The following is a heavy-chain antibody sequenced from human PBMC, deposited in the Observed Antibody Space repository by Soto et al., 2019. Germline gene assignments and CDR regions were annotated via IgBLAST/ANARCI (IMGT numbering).Heavy chain of an antibody. CDR3: AKGRLRFPSLRRNAFDI. D-gene: IGHD4-17*01. V-gene: IGHV3-30*18. J-gene: IGHJ3*02. CDR1: GFTFSTFG. Sequence: QVQLVESGGGVVQPGRSLRLSCAASGFTFSTFGMHWVRQAPGKGPEWVAIISYDGSKKYYADSVKGRFTISRDNSKNTLPLQMNTLRPEDTAVDYCAKGRLRFPSLRRNAFDIWGQGTMVTVSS. CDR2: ISYDGSKK.